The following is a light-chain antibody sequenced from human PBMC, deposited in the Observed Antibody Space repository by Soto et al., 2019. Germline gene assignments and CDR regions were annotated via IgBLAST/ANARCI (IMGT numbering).Light chain of an antibody. CDR3: RQYVSYPVT. CDR2: KAS. CDR1: QSISNS. Sequence: DIQMTQSPSTLSASVGDRVTITCRASQSISNSLAWYQQKPGKAPNLLIYKASSLESGVPSRFGVSGSGTEFTLTISSLQPDDFATEYCRQYVSYPVTFGGGTKVEMK. V-gene: IGKV1-5*03. J-gene: IGKJ4*01.